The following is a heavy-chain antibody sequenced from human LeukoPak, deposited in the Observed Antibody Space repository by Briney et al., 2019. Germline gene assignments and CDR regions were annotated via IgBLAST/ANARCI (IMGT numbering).Heavy chain of an antibody. CDR2: ISSSGSTI. V-gene: IGHV3-48*03. D-gene: IGHD6-19*01. Sequence: GGSLRLSCAASGFTFSSYEMNWVRQAPGKGLEWVSYISSSGSTIYYADSVKGRFTISRDNAKNSLYLQMSSLRAEDTAVYYCARGSSGWPPLFNYWGQGTLVTVSS. CDR1: GFTFSSYE. CDR3: ARGSSGWPPLFNY. J-gene: IGHJ4*02.